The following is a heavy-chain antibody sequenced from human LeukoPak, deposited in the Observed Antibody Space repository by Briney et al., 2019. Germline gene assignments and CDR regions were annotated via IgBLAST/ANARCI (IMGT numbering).Heavy chain of an antibody. Sequence: PSQTLSLTCTVSGGSIGDYYWSWIRQPAGKGLEWIGRIYSSGSTNYNPSLKSRVTMSGDTSKNQVSLRLSSVTAADTAVYYCARGAGYSGSYQYYFDYWGQGTLVTVSS. CDR2: IYSSGST. J-gene: IGHJ4*02. D-gene: IGHD1-26*01. V-gene: IGHV4-4*07. CDR3: ARGAGYSGSYQYYFDY. CDR1: GGSIGDYY.